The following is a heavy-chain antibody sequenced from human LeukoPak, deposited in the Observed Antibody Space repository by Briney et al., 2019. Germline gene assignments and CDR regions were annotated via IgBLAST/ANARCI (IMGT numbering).Heavy chain of an antibody. V-gene: IGHV3-21*01. CDR3: AREYSSGWYHWDY. CDR2: ISSSSSYI. CDR1: GFTVSGTY. D-gene: IGHD6-19*01. Sequence: GGSLRLSCAVSGFTVSGTYMSWVRQAPGKGLEWVSSISSSSSYIYYADSVKGRFTISRDNAKNSLYLQMNSLRAEDTAVYYCAREYSSGWYHWDYWGQGTLVTVSS. J-gene: IGHJ4*02.